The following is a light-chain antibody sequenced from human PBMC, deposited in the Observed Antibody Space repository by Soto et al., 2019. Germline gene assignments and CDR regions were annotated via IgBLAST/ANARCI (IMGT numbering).Light chain of an antibody. CDR1: QSVDDW. Sequence: DIKMTQSPSTLPASVGDRVTITCRASQSVDDWLAWYQQKPGKAPKLLIYKASTLESGVPSRFSGSGSGTEFTLTISSLHPDDFATYYCQQCHFYWTFGQGTKVEIK. J-gene: IGKJ1*01. CDR3: QQCHFYWT. CDR2: KAS. V-gene: IGKV1-5*03.